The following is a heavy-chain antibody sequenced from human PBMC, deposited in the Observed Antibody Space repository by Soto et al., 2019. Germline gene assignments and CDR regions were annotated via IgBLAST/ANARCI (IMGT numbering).Heavy chain of an antibody. CDR2: ISSNGDST. J-gene: IGHJ5*02. Sequence: LXLSCSASVFTFSMFSMHWVRQAPGKGLEYVSGISSNGDSTYYADSVKGRFTISRDNSKNTLYLQMSSLRAVDTAVYYCVHPRSTVQIPPTWGQGTLVTVSS. V-gene: IGHV3-64D*06. D-gene: IGHD4-17*01. CDR1: VFTFSMFS. CDR3: VHPRSTVQIPPT.